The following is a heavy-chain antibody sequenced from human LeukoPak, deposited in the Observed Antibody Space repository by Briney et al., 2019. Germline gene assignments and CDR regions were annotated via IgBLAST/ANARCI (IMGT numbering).Heavy chain of an antibody. J-gene: IGHJ4*02. CDR3: ARRAYGRSSSIFDK. CDR1: GYTFNTYY. Sequence: ASVKVSCKAFGYTFNTYYIHWVRQAPGQGLEWMGMINPTDGSTGYAQKFQGRVTVTTDTSTSTAYMELRSLGSDDTAVFYCARRAYGRSSSIFDKWGQGTLVTVSS. CDR2: INPTDGST. V-gene: IGHV1-46*02. D-gene: IGHD3-3*02.